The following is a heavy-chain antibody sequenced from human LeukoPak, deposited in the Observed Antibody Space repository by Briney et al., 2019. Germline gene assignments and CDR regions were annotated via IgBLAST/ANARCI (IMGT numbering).Heavy chain of an antibody. J-gene: IGHJ6*02. D-gene: IGHD4-23*01. V-gene: IGHV3-53*01. Sequence: GGSLGLSCAASGFTVSSNYMSWVRQAPGKGLEWVSVIYSGGSTYYADSVKGRFTISRDNSKNTLYLQMNSLRAEDTAVYYCARARGGNSRDYYYYYGMDVWGQGTTVTVSS. CDR2: IYSGGST. CDR3: ARARGGNSRDYYYYYGMDV. CDR1: GFTVSSNY.